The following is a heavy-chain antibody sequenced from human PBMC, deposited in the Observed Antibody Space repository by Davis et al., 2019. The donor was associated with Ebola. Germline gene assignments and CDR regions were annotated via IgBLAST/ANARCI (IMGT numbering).Heavy chain of an antibody. D-gene: IGHD6-19*01. Sequence: SEPLSLTCTVSGGSISSYYWSWIRPPAGKGLEWIGSIYSSGNTDYNPSLKSRVTISIDTSKNQFALKVTSVTAADTAVYYCATGASSGWPLGHYCMDVWGKGTTVTVSS. J-gene: IGHJ6*03. V-gene: IGHV4-59*06. CDR3: ATGASSGWPLGHYCMDV. CDR1: GGSISSYY. CDR2: IYSSGNT.